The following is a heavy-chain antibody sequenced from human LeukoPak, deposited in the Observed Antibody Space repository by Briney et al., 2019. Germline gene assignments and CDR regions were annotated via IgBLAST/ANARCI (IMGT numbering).Heavy chain of an antibody. Sequence: SETLSLTCTVSGGSISSSSDYWGWIRQPPGKGLEWIGSIYYSGSTYYNPSLKSRVTISVDTSKNQFSLKLSSVTAADTAVYYCARQRQAIYYYYSMDVWGKGTTVTVSS. CDR3: ARQRQAIYYYYSMDV. V-gene: IGHV4-39*01. CDR2: IYYSGST. J-gene: IGHJ6*03. CDR1: GGSISSSSDY.